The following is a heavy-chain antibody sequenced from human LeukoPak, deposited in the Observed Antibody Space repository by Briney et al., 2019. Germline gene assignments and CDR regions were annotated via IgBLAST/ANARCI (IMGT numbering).Heavy chain of an antibody. V-gene: IGHV4-59*01. CDR3: ARGASGGNEYGDY. CDR2: KFHSGST. J-gene: IGHJ4*02. Sequence: SETLSLTRTVSVASISSYYWSSSRHPPRKGRGWIWYKFHSGSTNYNPSLKSRVTISVDTSKNQLSLKLSSVTAADTAVYYCARGASGGNEYGDYWGQGTLVTVSS. CDR1: VASISSYY. D-gene: IGHD4-17*01.